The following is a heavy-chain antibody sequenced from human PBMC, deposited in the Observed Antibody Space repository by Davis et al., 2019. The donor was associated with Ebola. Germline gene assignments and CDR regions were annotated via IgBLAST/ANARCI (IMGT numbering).Heavy chain of an antibody. Sequence: GESLKISCAASGFTFSSYAMHWVRQAPGKGLEWVAVISYDGSNKYYADSVKGRFTISRDNSKNTLYLQMNSLRTEDTAVYYCTRGGAWGASNGMDVWGKGTTVTVSS. D-gene: IGHD3-16*01. CDR2: ISYDGSNK. CDR3: TRGGAWGASNGMDV. CDR1: GFTFSSYA. J-gene: IGHJ6*04. V-gene: IGHV3-30-3*01.